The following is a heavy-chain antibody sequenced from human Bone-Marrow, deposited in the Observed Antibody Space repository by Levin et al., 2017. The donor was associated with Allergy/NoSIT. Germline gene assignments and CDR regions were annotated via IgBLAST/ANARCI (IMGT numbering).Heavy chain of an antibody. CDR3: AKDQYSSGQPADYFDY. Sequence: PGGSLRLSCAASGFTFSAYAMSWVRQAPGKGLEWVSALSGSGDTTYYADSVKGRFTISRDNSKNTLYLQMNSLRAEDTAVYYCAKDQYSSGQPADYFDYWGQGTLVTVSS. CDR2: LSGSGDTT. CDR1: GFTFSAYA. V-gene: IGHV3-23*01. J-gene: IGHJ4*02. D-gene: IGHD6-19*01.